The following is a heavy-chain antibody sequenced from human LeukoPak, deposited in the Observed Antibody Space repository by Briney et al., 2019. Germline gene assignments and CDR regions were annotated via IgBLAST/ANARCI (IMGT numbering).Heavy chain of an antibody. D-gene: IGHD6-13*01. Sequence: SETLSLTCAVSGGSISSGGYSWSWIRQPPGKGLEWIGYIYHSGSTYYNPSLKSRVTISVDRSKNQFSLKLSSVTAADTAVYYCARVSSSWYFDYWGQGTLVTVPS. CDR1: GGSISSGGYS. V-gene: IGHV4-30-2*01. CDR3: ARVSSSWYFDY. CDR2: IYHSGST. J-gene: IGHJ4*02.